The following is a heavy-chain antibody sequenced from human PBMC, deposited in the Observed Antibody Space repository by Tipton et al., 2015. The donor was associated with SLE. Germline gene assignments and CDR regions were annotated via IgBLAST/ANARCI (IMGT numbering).Heavy chain of an antibody. J-gene: IGHJ3*02. CDR3: AKDYVAGNSLFDAFDM. D-gene: IGHD1-7*01. CDR2: SYGGVLDT. Sequence: LSLTCAIYRGSFSGYHWSWIRQTPGKGLEWVAISYGGVLDTYYADSVKGRFVVSRDNSKNTVYLEMNNLRGEDTAVYYCAKDYVAGNSLFDAFDMWGQGTKVTVSS. CDR1: RGSFSGYH. V-gene: IGHV3-23*03.